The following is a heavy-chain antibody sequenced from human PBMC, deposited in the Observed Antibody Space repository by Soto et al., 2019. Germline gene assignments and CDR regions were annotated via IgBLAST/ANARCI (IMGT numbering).Heavy chain of an antibody. Sequence: GGSLRLSCAASGFTFSSYGMHWVRQAPGKGLEWVAVISYDGSNKYYADSVKGRFTISRDYSKNTVYLQMNSLRAEDTAVYYCARLGPYASGTYSFRHNRFDPWGQGTLVTVSS. J-gene: IGHJ5*02. CDR2: ISYDGSNK. D-gene: IGHD3-10*01. V-gene: IGHV3-30*03. CDR3: ARLGPYASGTYSFRHNRFDP. CDR1: GFTFSSYG.